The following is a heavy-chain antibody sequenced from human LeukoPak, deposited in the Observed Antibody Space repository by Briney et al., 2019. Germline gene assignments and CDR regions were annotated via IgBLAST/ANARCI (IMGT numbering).Heavy chain of an antibody. J-gene: IGHJ6*03. Sequence: GASVKVSCKASGYTFTSYYMHWVRQAPGEGLEWMGIINPSGGSTTYAQKFQGRVTMTRGMSTSTVYMDLSSLRSEDTAVYYCARAMTTVTSYYYYYYMDVWGKGTTVTVSS. V-gene: IGHV1-46*01. CDR2: INPSGGST. D-gene: IGHD4-17*01. CDR3: ARAMTTVTSYYYYYYMDV. CDR1: GYTFTSYY.